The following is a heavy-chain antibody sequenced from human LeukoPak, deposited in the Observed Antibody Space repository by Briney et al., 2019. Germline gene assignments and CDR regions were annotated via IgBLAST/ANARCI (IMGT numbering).Heavy chain of an antibody. V-gene: IGHV3-23*01. J-gene: IGHJ4*02. CDR2: ISGSGGST. D-gene: IGHD3-3*01. Sequence: GSLSLSCAASGFTFSSYAMSWVRQAPGKGLEWVSAISGSGGSTYYADSVKGRFTISRDNSKNTLYLQMNSLRAEDTAVYYCAKDSYYDFWSGYYSGGYFDYWGQGTLVTVSS. CDR3: AKDSYYDFWSGYYSGGYFDY. CDR1: GFTFSSYA.